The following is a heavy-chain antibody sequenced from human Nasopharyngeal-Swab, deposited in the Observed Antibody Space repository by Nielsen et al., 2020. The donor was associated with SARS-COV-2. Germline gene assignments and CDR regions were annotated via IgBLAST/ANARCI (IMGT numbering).Heavy chain of an antibody. CDR2: ISTTTATI. V-gene: IGHV3-48*03. CDR3: AREVPYSGHDDAFDI. J-gene: IGHJ3*02. D-gene: IGHD5-12*01. Sequence: GGSLRLSCAASGLGFSNYEMNWVRQAPGKGLEWISYISTTTATIYYADSVKGRFTISRDNAKNSLYLQMNSLRAEDTAAYYCAREVPYSGHDDAFDIWGQGTMVTVS. CDR1: GLGFSNYE.